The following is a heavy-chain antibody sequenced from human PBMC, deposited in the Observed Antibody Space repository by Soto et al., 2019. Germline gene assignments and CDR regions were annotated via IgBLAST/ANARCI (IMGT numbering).Heavy chain of an antibody. J-gene: IGHJ6*02. Sequence: PXESLRLSCAASGFTFSSYSMNGVRQAPGKGLEWVSSISSSSSYIYYADSVKGRFTISRDNAKNSLYLQMNSLRAEDTAVYYCARDRYSSGWALGPLYYYYGMDVWGQGTTVTVS. D-gene: IGHD6-19*01. CDR2: ISSSSSYI. V-gene: IGHV3-21*01. CDR1: GFTFSSYS. CDR3: ARDRYSSGWALGPLYYYYGMDV.